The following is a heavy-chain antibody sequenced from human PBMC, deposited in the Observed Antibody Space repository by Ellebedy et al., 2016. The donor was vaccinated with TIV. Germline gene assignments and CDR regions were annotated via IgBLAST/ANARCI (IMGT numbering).Heavy chain of an antibody. CDR3: AKGSRERVVLGGQMNFDY. CDR2: ISHTGEYR. D-gene: IGHD3-10*01. V-gene: IGHV3-23*01. CDR1: GFSFMTYA. J-gene: IGHJ4*01. Sequence: GGSLRLXXVASGFSFMTYAMGWVRQAPGKGLEWVSVISHTGEYRYYADSVKGRFSISRDNSKNTVYLQMNSLRGGDTALYYCAKGSRERVVLGGQMNFDYWGHGTLVTVSS.